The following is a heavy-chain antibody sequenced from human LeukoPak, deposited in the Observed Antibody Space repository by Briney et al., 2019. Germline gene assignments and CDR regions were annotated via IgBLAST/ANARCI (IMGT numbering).Heavy chain of an antibody. CDR1: GYSFTNYG. D-gene: IGHD5-12*01. CDR3: ARGGGYDSEGLVY. CDR2: TSPYNGNT. Sequence: GASVKVSCKASGYSFTNYGISWVRQAPGQGLEWMGWTSPYNGNTNYAQKFQGRVTMTTDTSTRSAYMELRSLRSDDTAVYYCARGGGYDSEGLVYWGQGTLVTVSS. J-gene: IGHJ4*02. V-gene: IGHV1-18*01.